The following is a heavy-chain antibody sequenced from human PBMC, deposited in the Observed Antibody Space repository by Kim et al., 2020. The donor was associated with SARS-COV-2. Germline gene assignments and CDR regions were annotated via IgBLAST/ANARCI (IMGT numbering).Heavy chain of an antibody. J-gene: IGHJ4*02. D-gene: IGHD1-7*01. Sequence: GGSLRLSCAASGFTFSSYWMSWVRQAPGKGLEWVANIKQDGSEKYYVDSVKGRFTISRDNAKNSLYLQMNSLRAEDTAVYYCARDDLSITGTELDYWGQGTLVTVSS. CDR2: IKQDGSEK. CDR1: GFTFSSYW. CDR3: ARDDLSITGTELDY. V-gene: IGHV3-7*01.